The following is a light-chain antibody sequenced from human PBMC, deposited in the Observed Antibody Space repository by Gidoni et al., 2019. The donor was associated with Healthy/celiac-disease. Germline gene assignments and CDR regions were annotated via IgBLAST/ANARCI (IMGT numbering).Light chain of an antibody. V-gene: IGKV3-20*01. CDR2: GAS. J-gene: IGKJ2*04. CDR3: QQYGSSPPLCS. CDR1: QRVSSSY. Sequence: EIVLTQSPGTLSLSPGERATLSCRASQRVSSSYLAWYQQKPGQAPRLLIYGASSRATGIPDRFSGSGSGTDFTLTISRLEPEDFAVYYCQQYGSSPPLCSFGQGTKLEIK.